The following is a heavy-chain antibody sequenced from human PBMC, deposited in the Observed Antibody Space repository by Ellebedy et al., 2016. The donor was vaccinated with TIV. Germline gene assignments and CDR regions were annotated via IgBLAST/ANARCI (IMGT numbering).Heavy chain of an antibody. D-gene: IGHD1-26*01. CDR2: INPSGGST. CDR1: GYTFTSYY. J-gene: IGHJ4*02. CDR3: SRGLGSGSYSRGYDY. V-gene: IGHV1-46*04. Sequence: AASVKVSCKASGYTFTSYYMHWVRQAPGQGLEWMGIINPSGGSTSYAQKLQGRVTMTRDTSTSTVYMELSSLRSEDTAVYYCSRGLGSGSYSRGYDYWGQGTLVTVSS.